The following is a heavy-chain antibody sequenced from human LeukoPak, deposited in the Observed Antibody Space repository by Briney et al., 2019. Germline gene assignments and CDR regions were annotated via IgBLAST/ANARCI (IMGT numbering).Heavy chain of an antibody. D-gene: IGHD3-22*01. J-gene: IGHJ4*02. Sequence: GGSLRLSCAASEFTFSDYYMSWIRQAPGKGLEWVSYISSSSTDTNYADSVKGRFTISRDNAKNSLYLQMNSLRSEDTAVYYCARDKPQPSYPYGSSGNYGVNDYWGQGTLVTVSS. CDR2: ISSSSTDT. CDR1: EFTFSDYY. V-gene: IGHV3-11*05. CDR3: ARDKPQPSYPYGSSGNYGVNDY.